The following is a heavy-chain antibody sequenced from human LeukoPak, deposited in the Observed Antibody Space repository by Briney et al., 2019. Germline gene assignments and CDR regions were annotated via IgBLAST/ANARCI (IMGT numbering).Heavy chain of an antibody. CDR2: IYSSGST. CDR3: ASRPFSSLDY. Sequence: SETLSLTCTVSGGSISTYYWSWIRQPPGKGLEWVGNIYSSGSTYYNPSLKSRVTISVDTSKNQVSLKLSSVTAADTAVYYCASRPFSSLDYWGQGTLVSVSS. J-gene: IGHJ4*02. V-gene: IGHV4-59*04. D-gene: IGHD2/OR15-2a*01. CDR1: GGSISTYY.